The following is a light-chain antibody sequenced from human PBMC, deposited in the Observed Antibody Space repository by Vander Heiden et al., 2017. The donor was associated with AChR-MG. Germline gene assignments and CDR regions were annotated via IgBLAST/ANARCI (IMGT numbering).Light chain of an antibody. CDR2: DNN. CDR1: SSNIGSNT. Sequence: QSALTQPPSASGTRGQRVTISCSGSSSNIGSNTVTWYQQLPGTAPKLLIYDNNQRPSGVPDRFSGSKSGTSASLAISGLQSEDEADYYCAAWDDSLNGLVFGGGTKLTVL. V-gene: IGLV1-44*01. CDR3: AAWDDSLNGLV. J-gene: IGLJ2*01.